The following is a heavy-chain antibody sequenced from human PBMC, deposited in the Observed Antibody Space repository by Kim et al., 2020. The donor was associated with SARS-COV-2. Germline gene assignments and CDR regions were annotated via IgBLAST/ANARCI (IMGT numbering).Heavy chain of an antibody. D-gene: IGHD3-10*01. Sequence: SETLSLTCTVSGGSISSYYWSWIRQPPGKGLEWIGYIYYSGSTNYNPSLKSRVTISVDTSKNQFSLKLSSVTAADTAVYYCAASSGSSRLTLVDYWGQGTLVTVSS. CDR3: AASSGSSRLTLVDY. V-gene: IGHV4-59*08. CDR2: IYYSGST. CDR1: GGSISSYY. J-gene: IGHJ4*02.